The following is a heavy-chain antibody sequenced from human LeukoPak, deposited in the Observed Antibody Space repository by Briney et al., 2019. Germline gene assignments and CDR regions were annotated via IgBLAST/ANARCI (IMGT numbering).Heavy chain of an antibody. CDR3: ARAPGVTMVRGGKGRLDY. CDR2: IYSGGST. Sequence: GGSLRLSCAASGFTVSSNYMSWVRQAPGKGLEWVSVIYSGGSTYYADSVKGRFTISRDNSKNTLYLQMNSLRAEDTAVYYCARAPGVTMVRGGKGRLDYWGQGTLVTVSS. V-gene: IGHV3-66*01. CDR1: GFTVSSNY. D-gene: IGHD3-10*01. J-gene: IGHJ4*02.